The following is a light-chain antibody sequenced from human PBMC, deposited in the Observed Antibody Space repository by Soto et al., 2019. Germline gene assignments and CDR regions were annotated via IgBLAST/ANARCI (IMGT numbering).Light chain of an antibody. CDR2: RNS. J-gene: IGLJ1*01. Sequence: QSVLTQPPSVSGAPGQRVTISCTGSSSNIGAGYDVHWYQQLPGTAPKLLIYRNSNRPSGVPDRFSGSTSGTSASLAITGLQAEDEADYYCQSYDNSLSGYVFGTGTKLPS. CDR3: QSYDNSLSGYV. CDR1: SSNIGAGYD. V-gene: IGLV1-40*01.